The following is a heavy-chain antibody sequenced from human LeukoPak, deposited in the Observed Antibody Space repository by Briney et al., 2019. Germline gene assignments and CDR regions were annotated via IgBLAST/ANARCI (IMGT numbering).Heavy chain of an antibody. CDR1: GGTFSSYA. V-gene: IGHV1-69*04. CDR2: IIPILGIA. J-gene: IGHJ3*02. Sequence: GASVKVSCKASGGTFSSYAISWVRQAPGQGLEWMGRIIPILGIANYAQKFQGRVTIIADKSTSTAYMELSSLRSEDTAVYYCASFPSIAAAGTLWPSSPIDAFDIWGQGTMVTVSS. D-gene: IGHD6-13*01. CDR3: ASFPSIAAAGTLWPSSPIDAFDI.